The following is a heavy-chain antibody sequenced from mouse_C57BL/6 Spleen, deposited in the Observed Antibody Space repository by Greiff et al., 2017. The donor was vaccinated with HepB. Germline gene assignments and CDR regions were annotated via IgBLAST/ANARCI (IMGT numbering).Heavy chain of an antibody. J-gene: IGHJ4*01. CDR2: ISYDGSN. Sequence: VQLQQSGPGLVKPSQSLSLTCSVTGYSITSGYYWNWIRQFPGNKLEWMGYISYDGSNNYNPSLKNRISITRDTSKNQFFLKLNSVTTEDTATYYCARGPFYYDYDPYAMDYWGQGTSVTVSS. CDR1: GYSITSGYY. V-gene: IGHV3-6*01. D-gene: IGHD2-4*01. CDR3: ARGPFYYDYDPYAMDY.